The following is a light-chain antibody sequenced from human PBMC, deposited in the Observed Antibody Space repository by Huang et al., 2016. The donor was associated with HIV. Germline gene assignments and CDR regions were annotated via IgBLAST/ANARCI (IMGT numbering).Light chain of an antibody. Sequence: EIVLTQSPGTLSLSPGERATLSCGASQTVSNNFLAWYQHKPGQAPRLLSDAAASRATGIPDRFSGSGSRRDFNLTISRLEPEDFAVYYCHQYGTSVGTFGPGTKVDVK. CDR2: AAA. J-gene: IGKJ1*01. CDR3: HQYGTSVGT. CDR1: QTVSNNF. V-gene: IGKV3-20*01.